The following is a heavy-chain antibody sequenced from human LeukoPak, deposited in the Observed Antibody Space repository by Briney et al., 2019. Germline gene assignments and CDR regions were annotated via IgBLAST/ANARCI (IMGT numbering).Heavy chain of an antibody. CDR2: MSSDGTNK. D-gene: IGHD4-11*01. V-gene: IGHV3-30-3*01. CDR1: GFIFNNFA. J-gene: IGHJ6*02. Sequence: GGSLRLSCTACGFIFNNFAVHWVRQAPGKGLEWVAVMSSDGTNKYYADSVKGRFTISRDNSKNKLYLQMNSLRVEDTAVYYCARDNSNSDYYYVMDVWGRGTTVTVSS. CDR3: ARDNSNSDYYYVMDV.